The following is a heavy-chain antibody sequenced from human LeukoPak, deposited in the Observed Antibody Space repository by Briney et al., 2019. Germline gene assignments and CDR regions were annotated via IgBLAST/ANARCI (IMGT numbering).Heavy chain of an antibody. CDR2: IYTSGST. CDR1: GGSISSYY. D-gene: IGHD3-22*01. CDR3: ARGPKRITMIVVVITPRGSFDY. J-gene: IGHJ4*02. Sequence: SETLSLTCTVSGGSISSYYWSWIRQPAGKGLEWIGRIYTSGSTNYNPSLKSRVTMTVDTSKNQFSLKLSSVTAADTAVYYCARGPKRITMIVVVITPRGSFDYWGQGTLVTVSS. V-gene: IGHV4-4*07.